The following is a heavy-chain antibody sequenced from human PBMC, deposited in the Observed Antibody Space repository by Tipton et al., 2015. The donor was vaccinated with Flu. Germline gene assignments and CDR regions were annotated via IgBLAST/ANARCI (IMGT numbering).Heavy chain of an antibody. CDR3: ARERDTGAYYFDY. CDR2: IYYSGST. Sequence: LRLSCAASGFTFDDYAMHWVRQAPGKGLEWIGSIYYSGSTYYNPSLKSRVTISVDTSKNQFSLKLSSVTAADTAVYYCARERDTGAYYFDYWGQGTLVTVSS. V-gene: IGHV4-38-2*02. J-gene: IGHJ4*02. D-gene: IGHD5-18*01. CDR1: GFTFDDYA.